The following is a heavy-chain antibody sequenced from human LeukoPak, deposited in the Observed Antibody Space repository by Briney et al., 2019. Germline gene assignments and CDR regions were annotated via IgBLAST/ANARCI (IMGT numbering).Heavy chain of an antibody. V-gene: IGHV7-4-1*02. J-gene: IGHJ6*03. CDR2: INTNTGNP. Sequence: GASVKVSCKASGYTFTSYAMNWVRQAPGQGLEWMGWINTNTGNPTYAQGFTGRFVFSLDTSVSTAYLQISSLKAEDTAVYYCARDISRSYYYYYMDVWGKGTTVTVSS. CDR3: ARDISRSYYYYYMDV. D-gene: IGHD3-3*02. CDR1: GYTFTSYA.